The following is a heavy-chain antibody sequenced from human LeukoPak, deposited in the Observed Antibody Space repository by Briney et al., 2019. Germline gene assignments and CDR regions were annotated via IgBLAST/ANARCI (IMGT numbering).Heavy chain of an antibody. D-gene: IGHD6-19*01. Sequence: PGGSLRLSCAASGVTFSSYRMNWVRQAPGKGLEWVSSISSSRYRYYADSVKGRFTISRDNAKNSLYLQMNSLRAEDTAVYYCARRDSSGWYYLDYWGQGTLVTVSS. CDR2: ISSSRYR. CDR1: GVTFSSYR. J-gene: IGHJ4*02. V-gene: IGHV3-21*01. CDR3: ARRDSSGWYYLDY.